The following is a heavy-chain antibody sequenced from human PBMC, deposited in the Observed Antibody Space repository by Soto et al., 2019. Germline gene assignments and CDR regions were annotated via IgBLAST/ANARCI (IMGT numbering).Heavy chain of an antibody. CDR1: GFTVSSNY. CDR2: IYSGGST. D-gene: IGHD1-20*01. CDR3: ARVQRITGTTGGGYYYYYGMDV. J-gene: IGHJ6*02. V-gene: IGHV3-53*01. Sequence: GGSLRLSCAASGFTVSSNYMSWVRQAPGKGLEWVSVIYSGGSTYYADSVKGRFTISRDNSKNTLYLQMNSLRAEDTAVYYCARVQRITGTTGGGYYYYYGMDVWGQGTTVTVSS.